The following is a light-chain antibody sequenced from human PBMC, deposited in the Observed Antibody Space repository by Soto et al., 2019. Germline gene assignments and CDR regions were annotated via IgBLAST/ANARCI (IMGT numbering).Light chain of an antibody. CDR1: QSVSSN. V-gene: IGKV3-15*01. CDR2: GAS. Sequence: EIVMTQSPATLSVSPGERATLSCRASQSVSSNLAWYQQKPGQAPRLLISGASTRATGIPVTFSGSGSGTEFTLTISSLQSEDFAVYHCQQYVNWPPTFGQGTKVDIK. J-gene: IGKJ1*01. CDR3: QQYVNWPPT.